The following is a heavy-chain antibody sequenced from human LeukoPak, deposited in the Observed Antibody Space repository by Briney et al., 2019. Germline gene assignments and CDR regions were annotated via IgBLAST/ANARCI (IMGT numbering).Heavy chain of an antibody. Sequence: PSETLSLTCTVSGGSISSRSYYWGWIRQPPGKGLEWIGSIYYSGSTYYNPSLQSRVTISVDTSKNQFSLKLNSVTAADTAVYYCASFYCSGGSCYQYFSYYYMDVWGKGTMVTISS. CDR3: ASFYCSGGSCYQYFSYYYMDV. J-gene: IGHJ6*03. V-gene: IGHV4-39*01. D-gene: IGHD2-15*01. CDR2: IYYSGST. CDR1: GGSISSRSYY.